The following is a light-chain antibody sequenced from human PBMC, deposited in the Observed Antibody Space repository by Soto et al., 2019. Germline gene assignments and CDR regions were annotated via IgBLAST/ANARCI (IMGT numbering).Light chain of an antibody. Sequence: QAVVTQPPSVSGAPGQRVTISCTGSSSNIGAGYDVHWYQQLPGTAPKLLIYGNSNRPSGVPDRFSGSKSGTSASLAITGLQAEDEADYYCQSYDSGMVFGGGTKLTVL. CDR1: SSNIGAGYD. J-gene: IGLJ2*01. CDR2: GNS. CDR3: QSYDSGMV. V-gene: IGLV1-40*01.